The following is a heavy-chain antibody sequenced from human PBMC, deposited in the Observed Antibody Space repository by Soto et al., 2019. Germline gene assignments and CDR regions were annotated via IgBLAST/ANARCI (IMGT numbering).Heavy chain of an antibody. CDR1: GFTVSSNY. CDR2: IYSGGST. V-gene: IGHV3-66*01. D-gene: IGHD3-22*01. J-gene: IGHJ3*02. Sequence: GGSLRLSCAASGFTVSSNYMSWVRQAPGKGLEWVSIIYSGGSTYYADSVRGRFTISRDNSKNTLYLQMNNLRAEDTAVYYCARWARLGAFDIWGQGTMVTVSS. CDR3: ARWARLGAFDI.